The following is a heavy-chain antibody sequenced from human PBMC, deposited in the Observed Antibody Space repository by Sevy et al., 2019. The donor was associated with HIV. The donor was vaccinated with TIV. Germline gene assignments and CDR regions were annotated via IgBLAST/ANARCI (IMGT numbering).Heavy chain of an antibody. J-gene: IGHJ4*02. D-gene: IGHD5-18*01. V-gene: IGHV3-21*03. CDR1: GFTFSGYT. CDR3: VRATYISGSDYFDY. CDR2: ISSTSSYI. Sequence: GESLKISCTAAGFTFSGYTMNWVRQAPEKGLECISSISSTSSYIEYADSVKGRFTISRDNAKNSLYLQMNSLTAEDTAVYFCVRATYISGSDYFDYWGQGTLVTVSS.